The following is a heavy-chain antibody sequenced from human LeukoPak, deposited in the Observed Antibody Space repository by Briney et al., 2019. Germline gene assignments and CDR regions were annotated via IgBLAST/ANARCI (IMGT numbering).Heavy chain of an antibody. CDR1: GFTFSGSA. V-gene: IGHV3-73*01. J-gene: IGHJ4*02. D-gene: IGHD3-22*01. CDR2: IRSNFAT. Sequence: GGSLRLSCATSGFTFSGSAMHWVRQASGKGLEWVGRIRSNFATAYAESVKGRFTISRDDSRNTAYLQMSSLKTEDTAVYYCTISDSSVYWLDYRGQGTLVTVSS. CDR3: TISDSSVYWLDY.